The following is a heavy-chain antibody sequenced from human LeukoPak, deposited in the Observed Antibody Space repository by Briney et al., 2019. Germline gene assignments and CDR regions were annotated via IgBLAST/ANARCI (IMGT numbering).Heavy chain of an antibody. CDR3: ATGYCSSTSCFR. J-gene: IGHJ4*02. Sequence: GGSLRLSCAASGFTFSSYEMNWVGQAPGKGLEGVSYISNSGSTIYYADSVKGRFTISRDNAKNSLYLQVNSLRAEDTAVYYCATGYCSSTSCFRWGQGTLVTVSS. CDR1: GFTFSSYE. CDR2: ISNSGSTI. D-gene: IGHD2-2*01. V-gene: IGHV3-48*03.